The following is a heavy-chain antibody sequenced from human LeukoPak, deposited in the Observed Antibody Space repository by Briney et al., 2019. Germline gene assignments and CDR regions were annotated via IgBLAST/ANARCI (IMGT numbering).Heavy chain of an antibody. CDR1: GFAVSSNY. CDR3: ARSYGDYDAFDI. CDR2: IYSGGST. J-gene: IGHJ3*02. Sequence: GGSLRLSCAASGFAVSSNYMSWVRQAPGKGLEWVSVIYSGGSTYYADSVKGRFTISRDNSKNTLYLQMNSLRAEDTAVYYCARSYGDYDAFDIWGQGTMVTVSS. V-gene: IGHV3-53*01. D-gene: IGHD4-17*01.